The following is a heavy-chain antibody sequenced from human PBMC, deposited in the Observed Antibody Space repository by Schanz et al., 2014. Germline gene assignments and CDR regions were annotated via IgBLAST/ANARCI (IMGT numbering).Heavy chain of an antibody. J-gene: IGHJ4*02. V-gene: IGHV3-48*04. CDR2: ISSTSRAT. CDR1: GFTFRSYS. D-gene: IGHD1-7*01. Sequence: EVQLVESGGSLVQPGGSLRLSCAASGFTFRSYSMNWVRQAPGKGLEWISYISSTSRATYYADSVKGRFTISRDNAKNSLYLQMNSLRVEDTAVYYCAMGGYQLHHWGQGTLVNVSS. CDR3: AMGGYQLHH.